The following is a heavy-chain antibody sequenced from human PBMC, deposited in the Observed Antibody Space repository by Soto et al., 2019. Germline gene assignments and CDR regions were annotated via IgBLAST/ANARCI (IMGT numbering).Heavy chain of an antibody. CDR1: GFTFNNYA. CDR2: ISGTGGST. CDR3: AKPGVREVIMPFDY. V-gene: IGHV3-23*01. D-gene: IGHD3-10*01. Sequence: PGGSLRLSCAASGFTFNNYAMNWVRQAPGKGLEWVSGISGTGGSTYYADSVKGRFTISRDNSKKTLSLHMNSLRAEDTALYYCAKPGVREVIMPFDYWGQGTLVTVSS. J-gene: IGHJ4*02.